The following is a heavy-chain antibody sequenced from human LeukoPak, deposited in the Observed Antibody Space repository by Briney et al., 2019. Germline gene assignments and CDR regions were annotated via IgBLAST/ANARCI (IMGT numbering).Heavy chain of an antibody. J-gene: IGHJ4*02. V-gene: IGHV3-7*01. Sequence: GGSLRLSCAASGFTFSSYWMSWVRQAPGKGLEWVANIKQDGSDKYYVDSVNGRFTISRDNAKNSLYLQMNSVRAEDTAVYSCVRNSVVITAAHLFEYWGEGALGTVSS. D-gene: IGHD2-2*01. CDR1: GFTFSSYW. CDR3: VRNSVVITAAHLFEY. CDR2: IKQDGSDK.